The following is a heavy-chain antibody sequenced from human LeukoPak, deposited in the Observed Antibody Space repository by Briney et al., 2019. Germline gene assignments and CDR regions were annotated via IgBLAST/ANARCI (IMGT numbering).Heavy chain of an antibody. D-gene: IGHD5-18*01. V-gene: IGHV4-39*07. CDR1: GGSISIRSYY. CDR2: IYHSGST. CDR3: ARGRHRGIQLWLRRDQYYFDY. J-gene: IGHJ4*02. Sequence: KTSETLSLTCTVSGGSISIRSYYWGWIRQPPGKGLEWIGSIYHSGSTNYNPSLKSRVTISVDKSKNQFSLKLSSVTAADTAVYYCARGRHRGIQLWLRRDQYYFDYWGQGTLVTVSS.